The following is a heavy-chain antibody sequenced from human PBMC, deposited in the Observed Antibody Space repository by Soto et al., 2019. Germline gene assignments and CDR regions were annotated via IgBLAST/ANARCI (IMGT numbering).Heavy chain of an antibody. D-gene: IGHD3-22*01. CDR3: ARNRQTYYYDSSGYYTSFDY. Sequence: GASVKVSCKASGGSFSSYAISWVRQAPGQGLEWMGGIIPIFGTANYAQKFQGRVTITADEATSTAYMELSSLRSEDTAVYYCARNRQTYYYDSSGYYTSFDYWGQGTLVTVSS. CDR2: IIPIFGTA. V-gene: IGHV1-69*13. CDR1: GGSFSSYA. J-gene: IGHJ4*02.